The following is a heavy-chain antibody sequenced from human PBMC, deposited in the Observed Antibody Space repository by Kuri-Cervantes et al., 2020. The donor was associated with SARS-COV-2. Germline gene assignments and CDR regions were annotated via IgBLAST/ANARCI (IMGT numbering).Heavy chain of an antibody. CDR3: ARQMMSSITIFGVVITRNWFDP. J-gene: IGHJ5*02. Sequence: GSLRLSCTVSGGSISNYYWGWIRQPPGKGLEWIGSIYYSGSTYYNPSLKSRATISVDTSKNQFSLKLSSVTTADTAVYYCARQMMSSITIFGVVITRNWFDPWGQGTLVTVSS. CDR2: IYYSGST. D-gene: IGHD3-3*01. V-gene: IGHV4-39*01. CDR1: GGSISNYY.